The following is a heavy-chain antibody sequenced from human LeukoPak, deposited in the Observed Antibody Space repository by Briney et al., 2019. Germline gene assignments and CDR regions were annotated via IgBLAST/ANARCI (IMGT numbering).Heavy chain of an antibody. J-gene: IGHJ4*02. CDR1: GGSISSYY. Sequence: PSETLSLTCTVSGGSISSYYWSWLRQPAGKGLEWIGRIYTSGSTNYNPSLRSRVTMSVDTSKNQFSLKLSSVTAADTAVYYCARDLFTIFGVEAIDYWGQGTLVTVSS. V-gene: IGHV4-4*07. D-gene: IGHD3-3*01. CDR3: ARDLFTIFGVEAIDY. CDR2: IYTSGST.